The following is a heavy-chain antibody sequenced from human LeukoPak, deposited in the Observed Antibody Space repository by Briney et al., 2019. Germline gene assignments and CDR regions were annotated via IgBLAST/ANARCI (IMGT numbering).Heavy chain of an antibody. D-gene: IGHD2-15*01. V-gene: IGHV3-48*01. CDR1: GFTFSTYT. Sequence: GGSLRLSCTGSGFTFSTYTMNWVRQAPGKGLEWVASIGSTSSNINYADSVEGRFTISRDNAKNSLYLQMNSLRAEDTAVYYCARRCSGGSCYNYWGQGTLVTVSS. CDR2: IGSTSSNI. J-gene: IGHJ4*02. CDR3: ARRCSGGSCYNY.